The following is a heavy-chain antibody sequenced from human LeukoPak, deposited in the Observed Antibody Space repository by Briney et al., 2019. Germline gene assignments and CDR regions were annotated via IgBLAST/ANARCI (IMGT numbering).Heavy chain of an antibody. D-gene: IGHD1-14*01. CDR1: GFTFSSYW. J-gene: IGHJ3*02. CDR2: IKENGNEQ. CDR3: ARGPGDFDASDI. V-gene: IGHV3-7*01. Sequence: GGSLRLSCTSSGFTFSSYWMSWVRQAPGKGPEWVAHIKENGNEQYYADSVKGRFTISRDNAKKSLYLQMNSPRAEDTALYYCARGPGDFDASDIWGQGTMVTVSS.